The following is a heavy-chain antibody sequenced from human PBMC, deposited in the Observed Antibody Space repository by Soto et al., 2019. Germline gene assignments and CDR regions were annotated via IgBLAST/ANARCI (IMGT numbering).Heavy chain of an antibody. D-gene: IGHD3-9*01. V-gene: IGHV3-23*01. CDR1: GFIFENFG. J-gene: IGHJ4*02. Sequence: GGSLRLSCAASGFIFENFGMSWVRQSPGEGLEWVSTITDTGGDAKYADSVRGRFAISRDNSKNTLYLQMSALRAEDSAIYYCAKDLQVLRYFDWPSYYFDYWGQGTLVTVSS. CDR3: AKDLQVLRYFDWPSYYFDY. CDR2: ITDTGGDA.